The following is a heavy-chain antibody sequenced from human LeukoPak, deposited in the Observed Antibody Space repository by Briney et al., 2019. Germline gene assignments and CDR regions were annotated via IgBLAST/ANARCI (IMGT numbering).Heavy chain of an antibody. CDR1: GFTFSSYS. J-gene: IGHJ4*02. V-gene: IGHV3-21*01. CDR2: ISSSSSYI. Sequence: PGGSLRLSCAASGFTFSSYSMYWVRQAPGKGLEWVSSISSSSSYIYYADSVKGRFTISRDNSKNTLYLQMNSLRAEDTAVYYCASWLATIPNRFDYWGQGTLVTVSS. D-gene: IGHD5-24*01. CDR3: ASWLATIPNRFDY.